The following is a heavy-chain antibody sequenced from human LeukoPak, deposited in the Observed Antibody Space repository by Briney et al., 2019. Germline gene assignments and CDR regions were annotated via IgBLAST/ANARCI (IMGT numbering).Heavy chain of an antibody. Sequence: GGPLRLSCGVSGVTVSVNFMSWVGQAPGKGLDWGSVIYSDGSTYYADSVKGRFTIFGDNSKNTLYLQMNSLRAEATAVYYCARDQARGGVAMHQWGQGTLVTVSS. J-gene: IGHJ4*02. CDR2: IYSDGST. CDR3: ARDQARGGVAMHQ. CDR1: GVTVSVNF. D-gene: IGHD3-3*01. V-gene: IGHV3-66*01.